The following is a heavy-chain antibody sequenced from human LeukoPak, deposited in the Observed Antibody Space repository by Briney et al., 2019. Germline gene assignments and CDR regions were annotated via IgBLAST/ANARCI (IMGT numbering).Heavy chain of an antibody. CDR1: GGSFSGHY. Sequence: SETLSLTCAVYGGSFSGHYWSWIRQPPGKGLEWIGEINHSGSTNYNPSLKSRVTISVDTSKNQFSLKLSSVTAADTAVYYCARAYSSGWNWFDPWGQGTLVTVSS. CDR2: INHSGST. CDR3: ARAYSSGWNWFDP. D-gene: IGHD6-19*01. J-gene: IGHJ5*02. V-gene: IGHV4-34*01.